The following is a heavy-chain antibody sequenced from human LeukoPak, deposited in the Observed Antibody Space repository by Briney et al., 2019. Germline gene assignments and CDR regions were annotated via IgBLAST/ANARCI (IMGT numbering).Heavy chain of an antibody. Sequence: VASVKVSCEASGGTFSSYAISWVRQAPGQGLEWMGGIIPIFGTANYAQKFQGRVTITADESTSTAYMELSSLRSEDTAVYYCARGRDYSYYYYYGMDVWGQGTTVTVSS. CDR3: ARGRDYSYYYYYGMDV. CDR2: IIPIFGTA. J-gene: IGHJ6*02. CDR1: GGTFSSYA. D-gene: IGHD2-15*01. V-gene: IGHV1-69*13.